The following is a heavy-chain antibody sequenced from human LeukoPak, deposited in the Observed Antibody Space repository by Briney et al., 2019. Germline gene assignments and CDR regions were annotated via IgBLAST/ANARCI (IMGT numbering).Heavy chain of an antibody. J-gene: IGHJ4*02. V-gene: IGHV1-2*02. CDR3: ARDGGDYYGSGSYYNDIYFDY. Sequence: GASVKVSCKASGYTFTGYYMHWVRQAPGQGLEWMGWINPNSGGTNYAQKFQGRVTMTRDTSISTACMELSRLRSDDTAVYYCARDGGDYYGSGSYYNDIYFDYWGQGTLVTVSS. CDR2: INPNSGGT. CDR1: GYTFTGYY. D-gene: IGHD3-10*01.